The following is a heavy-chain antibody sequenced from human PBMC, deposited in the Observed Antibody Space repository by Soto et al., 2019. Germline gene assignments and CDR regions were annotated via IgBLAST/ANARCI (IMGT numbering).Heavy chain of an antibody. CDR1: GYTFTGYY. CDR2: INPNSGGT. Sequence: GASVKVSCKACGYTFTGYYMHWVRQAPGQGLEWMGWINPNSGGTNYAQKFQGWVTMTRDTSISTAYMELSRLRSDDTAVYYCARDLPYCSSTSCYSYGMDVWGQGTTVTVSS. J-gene: IGHJ6*02. CDR3: ARDLPYCSSTSCYSYGMDV. D-gene: IGHD2-2*01. V-gene: IGHV1-2*04.